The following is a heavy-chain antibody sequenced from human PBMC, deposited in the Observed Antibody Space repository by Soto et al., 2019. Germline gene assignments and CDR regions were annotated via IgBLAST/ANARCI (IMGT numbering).Heavy chain of an antibody. V-gene: IGHV3-30*18. CDR3: AKGGARGWYPFDY. CDR1: GFTFSSYG. J-gene: IGHJ4*02. CDR2: ISYDGSNK. D-gene: IGHD6-19*01. Sequence: QVQLVESGGGVVQPGRSLRLSCAASGFTFSSYGMHWVRQAPGKGLEWVAVISYDGSNKYYADSVKGRFTISRDNSKNTLYLQMNSLRTEDTAVYYCAKGGARGWYPFDYWGQGTLVTVSS.